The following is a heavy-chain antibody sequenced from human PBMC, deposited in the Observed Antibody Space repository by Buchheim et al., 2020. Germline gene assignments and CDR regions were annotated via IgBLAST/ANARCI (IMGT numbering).Heavy chain of an antibody. CDR3: ARGGSGTYLYYSDY. CDR2: ISYDGSNK. CDR1: GFTFSSYA. V-gene: IGHV3-30-3*01. Sequence: VQLLESGGGLVQPGGSLRLSCAASGFTFSSYAMHWVRQAPGKGLEWVAVISYDGSNKYYADSVKGRFTISRDNSENTLYLQMKSLRAEDTAVYYCARGGSGTYLYYSDYWGQGTL. J-gene: IGHJ4*02. D-gene: IGHD1-26*01.